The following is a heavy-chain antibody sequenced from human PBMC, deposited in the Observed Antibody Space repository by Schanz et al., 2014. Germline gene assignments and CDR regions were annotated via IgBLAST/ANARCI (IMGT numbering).Heavy chain of an antibody. J-gene: IGHJ4*02. CDR3: AREGERKGMLPYYFDY. Sequence: EVQLVESGGALIQPGGSLRLSCAASGFTFDDHAMHWVRQSPGKGPEWVSAINTADTTYYADSVKGRFTVSRDNAKNSLYLQMNSLRDEDTAVYYCAREGERKGMLPYYFDYWGQGALVTVSS. CDR2: INTADTT. CDR1: GFTFDDHA. V-gene: IGHV3-23*04. D-gene: IGHD3-10*01.